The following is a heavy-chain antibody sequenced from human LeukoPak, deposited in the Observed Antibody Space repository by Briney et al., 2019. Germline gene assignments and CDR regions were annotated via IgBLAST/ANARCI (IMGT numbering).Heavy chain of an antibody. CDR3: ARDQRRDYGDYGGIDY. D-gene: IGHD4-17*01. V-gene: IGHV1-2*02. Sequence: ASVKVSCKASGYTFTGYYMHWVRQAPGQGLEWMGWINPNSGGTNYAQKFQGRVTMTRGTSISTAYMELSRLRSDDTAVYYCARDQRRDYGDYGGIDYWGQGTLVTVSS. CDR1: GYTFTGYY. J-gene: IGHJ4*02. CDR2: INPNSGGT.